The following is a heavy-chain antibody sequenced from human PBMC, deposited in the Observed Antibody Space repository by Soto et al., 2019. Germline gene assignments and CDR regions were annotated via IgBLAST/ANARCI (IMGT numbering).Heavy chain of an antibody. D-gene: IGHD2-8*02. CDR2: ISSSSSCI. J-gene: IGHJ3*02. Sequence: EVQLVESGGGLVKPGGSLRVSCAASGFTFSSYSMNWVRQAPGKGLEWVSSISSSSSCIYYADSLLGRFTISREHAKNSLYLRLNSLRAEATAVYYCASARGLVVMYRDAFDIWGQGTMVTVSS. V-gene: IGHV3-21*01. CDR1: GFTFSSYS. CDR3: ASARGLVVMYRDAFDI.